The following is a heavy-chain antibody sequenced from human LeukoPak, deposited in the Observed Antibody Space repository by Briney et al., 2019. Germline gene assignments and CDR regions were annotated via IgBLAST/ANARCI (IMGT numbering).Heavy chain of an antibody. CDR2: IKQDGSEK. V-gene: IGHV3-7*01. Sequence: PGGSLRLSCAASGFTFSSYWMSWVRQAPGKGLEWVANIKQDGSEKYYVDSVKGRFTISRDNAKNSLYLQMNSLRAEDTAVYYCARCDHSWGSDHDLQIGEYFHHWGQGTLVTVSS. CDR3: ARCDHSWGSDHDLQIGEYFHH. D-gene: IGHD3-16*02. CDR1: GFTFSSYW. J-gene: IGHJ1*01.